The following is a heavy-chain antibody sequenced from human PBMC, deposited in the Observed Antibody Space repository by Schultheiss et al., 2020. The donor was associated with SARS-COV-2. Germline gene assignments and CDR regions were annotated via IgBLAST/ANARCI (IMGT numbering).Heavy chain of an antibody. D-gene: IGHD5-12*01. Sequence: SGPTLVKPTQTLTLTCTFSGFSLSTSGMCVSWIRQPPGKALEWIGYIYYSGSTNYNPSLKSRVTISVDKSKNQFSLKLSSVTAADTAVYYCARGYAEFDPWGQGTLVTVSS. CDR1: GFSLSTSGMC. CDR2: IYYSGST. J-gene: IGHJ5*02. CDR3: ARGYAEFDP. V-gene: IGHV4-31*03.